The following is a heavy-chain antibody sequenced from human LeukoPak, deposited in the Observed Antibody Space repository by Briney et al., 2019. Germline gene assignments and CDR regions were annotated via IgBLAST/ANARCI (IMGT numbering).Heavy chain of an antibody. D-gene: IGHD3-10*01. CDR3: VRVGGRSSIGGDC. CDR2: IKSDGSNS. J-gene: IGHJ4*02. CDR1: GFTFSTYW. Sequence: GGSLRLSCAASGFTFSTYWMHWVRQAPGTGLVWVSRIKSDGSNSNYADCVKGRFTISRDNAKNTLYLQMNSLRAEDTAVYHCVRVGGRSSIGGDCWGQGTLVTVSS. V-gene: IGHV3-74*01.